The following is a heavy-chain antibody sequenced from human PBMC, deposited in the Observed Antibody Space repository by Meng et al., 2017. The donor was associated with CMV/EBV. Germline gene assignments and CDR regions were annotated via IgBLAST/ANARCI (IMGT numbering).Heavy chain of an antibody. CDR1: GYTFTSYD. V-gene: IGHV1-8*01. J-gene: IGHJ4*02. CDR2: MNPNSGNT. Sequence: ASVKVSCKASGYTFTSYDINWVRQATGQGLEWMGWMNPNSGNTGYAQKFQGRVTMTRNTSISTAYMELSSLRSEDTAVYYCARDKSRRDGYNYGYWGQGTLVTVSS. D-gene: IGHD5-24*01. CDR3: ARDKSRRDGYNYGY.